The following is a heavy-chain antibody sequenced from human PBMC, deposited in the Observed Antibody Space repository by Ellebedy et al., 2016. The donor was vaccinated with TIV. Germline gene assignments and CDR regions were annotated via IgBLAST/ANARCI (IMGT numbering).Heavy chain of an antibody. Sequence: SVKVSXXASGDTLSSYYISWVRQAPGQGLEWMGGIIPIFGTTNYAQKFQGRVTITADESTNTAYMELSSLRSEDAAVYFCARDSALYGSGTWGQGTLVTVSS. V-gene: IGHV1-69*13. CDR3: ARDSALYGSGT. CDR2: IIPIFGTT. D-gene: IGHD4-17*01. J-gene: IGHJ5*02. CDR1: GDTLSSYY.